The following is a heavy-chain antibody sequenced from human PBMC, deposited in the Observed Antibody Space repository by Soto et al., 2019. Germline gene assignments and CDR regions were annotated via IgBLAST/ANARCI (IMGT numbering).Heavy chain of an antibody. V-gene: IGHV1-69*12. CDR1: VVTFNSHY. Sequence: QVQLVQSGAEVKKPGSSVKVSCKAYVVTFNSHYINWVRQAPGQRLEWMGGIIPMFVPVLYAQKFQDRMSITAVGSTTSTFMELIIMTSEDPAVYYCATDPLGDGSSPFDAWGQGTLVTVSS. CDR3: ATDPLGDGSSPFDA. D-gene: IGHD3-10*01. J-gene: IGHJ4*02. CDR2: IIPMFVPV.